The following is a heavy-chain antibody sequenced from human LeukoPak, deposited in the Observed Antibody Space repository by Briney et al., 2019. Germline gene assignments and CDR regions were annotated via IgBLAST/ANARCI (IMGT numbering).Heavy chain of an antibody. V-gene: IGHV1-8*03. CDR3: ARAGIGFTDY. J-gene: IGHJ4*02. CDR2: INPNSANT. D-gene: IGHD3-3*01. Sequence: ASVKVSCKASGYTFTSYDINWVRQATGQGLEWMGWINPNSANTAYAQKFQGRVTITRNTSTSTAYMELSSLRSEDTAVYYCARAGIGFTDYWGQGTLVTVSS. CDR1: GYTFTSYD.